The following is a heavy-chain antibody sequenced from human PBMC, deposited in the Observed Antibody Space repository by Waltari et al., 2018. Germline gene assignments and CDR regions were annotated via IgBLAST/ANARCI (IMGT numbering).Heavy chain of an antibody. J-gene: IGHJ5*02. D-gene: IGHD3-10*01. V-gene: IGHV4-61*09. CDR1: GGSISSGSYY. CDR3: ARGKGKNWFDP. Sequence: QVQLQESGPGLVKPSQTLSLTCTVSGGSISSGSYYWRWIRQPAGKGLEWIGYIYTSGSTNYNPSLKSRVTISVDTSKNQFSLKLSSVTAADTAVYYCARGKGKNWFDPWGQGTLVTVSS. CDR2: IYTSGST.